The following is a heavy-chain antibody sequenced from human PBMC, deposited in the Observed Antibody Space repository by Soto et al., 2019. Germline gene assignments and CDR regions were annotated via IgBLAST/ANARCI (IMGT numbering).Heavy chain of an antibody. V-gene: IGHV4-59*01. Sequence: SETLSLTCSVSGGSISGSYWSWIRQSPGKGLEWLGYVYYTGSTNYSPSLRSRVSISADTSKNEFSLRLSSVTAADTAVYFCARSVAVPGAHIDYWGQGTQVTVSS. D-gene: IGHD6-19*01. CDR3: ARSVAVPGAHIDY. J-gene: IGHJ4*02. CDR2: VYYTGST. CDR1: GGSISGSY.